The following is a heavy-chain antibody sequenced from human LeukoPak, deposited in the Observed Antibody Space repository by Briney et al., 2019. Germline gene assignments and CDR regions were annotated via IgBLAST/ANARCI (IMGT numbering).Heavy chain of an antibody. Sequence: PGGSLRLSCAASGFTFSSYGMHWVRQAPGKGLEWVAVMWYDGSNKYYADSVKGRFTISRDNSKNTLYLQMNSLRAEDTAVYYCAREEDDYGGSFDYWGQGTLVTVSS. CDR2: MWYDGSNK. D-gene: IGHD4-17*01. CDR1: GFTFSSYG. J-gene: IGHJ4*02. V-gene: IGHV3-33*01. CDR3: AREEDDYGGSFDY.